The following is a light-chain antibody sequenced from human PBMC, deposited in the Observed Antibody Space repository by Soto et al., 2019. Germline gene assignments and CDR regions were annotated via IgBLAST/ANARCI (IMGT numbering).Light chain of an antibody. Sequence: QSVLTQPPSVSGAPGQRVTISCTGSSSNIGAGYDVHWYQQLPGTAPKLLIYGNSNRPSGVPDRFSGSKSGTSASLAITRLQAEDEADYYCQSYDSSLSAWDVFGTGTKLTVL. CDR3: QSYDSSLSAWDV. CDR1: SSNIGAGYD. CDR2: GNS. V-gene: IGLV1-40*01. J-gene: IGLJ1*01.